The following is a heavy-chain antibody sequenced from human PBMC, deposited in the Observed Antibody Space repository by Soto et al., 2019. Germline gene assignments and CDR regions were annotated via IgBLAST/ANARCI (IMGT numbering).Heavy chain of an antibody. V-gene: IGHV3-23*01. CDR1: GFTFSSYA. D-gene: IGHD3-9*01. Sequence: GSLRLSCAASGFTFSSYAMSWVRQAPGKGLEWVSAISGSGGSTYYADSVKGRFTISRDNSKNTLYLQMNSLRAEDTAVYYCAKDRPRRLRYFDWLPPEGFDYWGQGTLVTVSS. J-gene: IGHJ4*02. CDR2: ISGSGGST. CDR3: AKDRPRRLRYFDWLPPEGFDY.